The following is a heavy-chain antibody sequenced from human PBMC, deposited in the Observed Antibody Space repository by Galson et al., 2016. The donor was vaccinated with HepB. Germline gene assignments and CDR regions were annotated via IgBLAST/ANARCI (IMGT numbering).Heavy chain of an antibody. J-gene: IGHJ4*02. CDR1: GVSITSSDW. D-gene: IGHD2/OR15-2a*01. CDR3: ARQYWGGPSDY. CDR2: IFHSGRV. Sequence: SETLSLTCAVSGVSITSSDWWSWVRQPPGQGLGWIGQIFHSGRVNYTPSLASRVTISIDTSNNHFSLRLTSVTAADTALYYCARQYWGGPSDYWGQGTLVTVSS. V-gene: IGHV4-4*02.